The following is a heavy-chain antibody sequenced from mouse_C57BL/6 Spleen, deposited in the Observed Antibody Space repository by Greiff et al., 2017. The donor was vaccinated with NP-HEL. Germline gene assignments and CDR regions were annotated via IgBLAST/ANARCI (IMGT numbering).Heavy chain of an antibody. CDR1: GYAFSSSW. CDR3: ARSGDGSYLYYFDY. V-gene: IGHV1-82*01. CDR2: IYPGDGDT. D-gene: IGHD2-3*01. J-gene: IGHJ2*01. Sequence: QVQLQQSGPELVKPGASVKISCKASGYAFSSSWMNWVKQRPGKGLEWIGRIYPGDGDTNYNGKFKGKATLTADKSSSTAYMQLSSLTSEDSAVYFCARSGDGSYLYYFDYWGQGTTLTVSS.